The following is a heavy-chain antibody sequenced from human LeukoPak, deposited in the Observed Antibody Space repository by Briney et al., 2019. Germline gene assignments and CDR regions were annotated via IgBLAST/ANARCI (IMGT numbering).Heavy chain of an antibody. V-gene: IGHV3-23*01. D-gene: IGHD6-13*01. CDR3: AKSRVEVAGTGGFDT. CDR2: IRGDGV. J-gene: IGHJ3*02. Sequence: GESLRLSCAASGFTFAIYHMSWVRQAPGKGLEWVATIRGDGVYYADSVKGRFTISRDDSKNTVYVQMNSLRAEDTAVYYCAKSRVEVAGTGGFDTWGRGTLVAVSS. CDR1: GFTFAIYH.